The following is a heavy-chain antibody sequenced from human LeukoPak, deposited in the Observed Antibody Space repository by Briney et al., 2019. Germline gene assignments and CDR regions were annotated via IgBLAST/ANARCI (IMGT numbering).Heavy chain of an antibody. CDR3: ARSRPFYYYYGMDV. D-gene: IGHD6-6*01. Sequence: PGGSLGLSCAASGFTFSDHYMDWVRQAPGKGLEWVGRTRNKANSYTTEYAASVKGRFTISRDDSKNSLYLQMNSLKTEDTAVYYCARSRPFYYYYGMDVWGQGTTVTVSS. V-gene: IGHV3-72*01. CDR2: TRNKANSYTT. J-gene: IGHJ6*02. CDR1: GFTFSDHY.